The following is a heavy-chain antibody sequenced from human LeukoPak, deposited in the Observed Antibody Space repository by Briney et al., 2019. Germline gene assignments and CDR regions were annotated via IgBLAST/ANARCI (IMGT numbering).Heavy chain of an antibody. J-gene: IGHJ4*02. CDR3: ARGGEGALFAWLDF. CDR2: ISSSGSTI. V-gene: IGHV3-48*03. CDR1: GFSFSSYE. D-gene: IGHD2-21*01. Sequence: PRGSPRLSCATSGFSFSSYEMNWVRQAPGKGLEWVSYISSSGSTIYYADHVAGRFTISRDNAENSLYLQMNSLRVEDTAVYYCARGGEGALFAWLDFWGQGTLVTVSS.